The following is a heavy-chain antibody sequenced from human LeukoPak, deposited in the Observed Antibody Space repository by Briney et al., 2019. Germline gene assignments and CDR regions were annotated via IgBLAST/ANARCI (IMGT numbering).Heavy chain of an antibody. CDR1: GFTFSSYG. D-gene: IGHD6-13*01. J-gene: IGHJ3*02. Sequence: PGGSLRLSCAASGFTFSSYGMHWVRQAPGKGLEWVAVVSYDGSNKYYADSVKGRFTISRDNSKDTLYLQMNSLRTEDTAVYYCASLAHRYDSSWHLIYDAFDIWGRGTMVTVSS. CDR2: VSYDGSNK. CDR3: ASLAHRYDSSWHLIYDAFDI. V-gene: IGHV3-30*19.